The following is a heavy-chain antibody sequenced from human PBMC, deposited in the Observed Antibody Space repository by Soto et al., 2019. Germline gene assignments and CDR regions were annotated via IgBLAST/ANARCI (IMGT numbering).Heavy chain of an antibody. Sequence: GGSLRLSCAASGFTFSSYAMSWVRQAPGKGLEWVSAISGSGGSTYYADSVKGRFTISRDNSKNTLYLQMSSLRAEDTAAYYCANSPYSKASRYYFDYWGQGTLVTVSS. J-gene: IGHJ4*02. CDR2: ISGSGGST. CDR1: GFTFSSYA. CDR3: ANSPYSKASRYYFDY. D-gene: IGHD4-4*01. V-gene: IGHV3-23*01.